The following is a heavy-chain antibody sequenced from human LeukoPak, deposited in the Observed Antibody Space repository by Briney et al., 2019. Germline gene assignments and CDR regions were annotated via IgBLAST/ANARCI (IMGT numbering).Heavy chain of an antibody. Sequence: GGSLRLFCAASGFIFSYYWMGWVRQATGKGLEWLANIKQDVSEIYYVDSVKGRFTISRDTAKDSLYLQKNSLRAEDAAVYYCARDRGHSGYDLYDYWGQGTLVTVSS. CDR1: GFIFSYYW. CDR2: IKQDVSEI. J-gene: IGHJ4*02. V-gene: IGHV3-7*01. D-gene: IGHD5-12*01. CDR3: ARDRGHSGYDLYDY.